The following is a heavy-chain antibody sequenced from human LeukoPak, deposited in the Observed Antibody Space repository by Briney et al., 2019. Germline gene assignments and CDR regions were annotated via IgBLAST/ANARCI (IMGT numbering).Heavy chain of an antibody. CDR2: IYDSGST. D-gene: IGHD6-13*01. CDR3: ARTSSSWL. J-gene: IGHJ4*02. V-gene: IGHV4-61*01. Sequence: PSETLSLTCTVSGGSISSDSYYWSWIRQPPGKGLEWIGCIYDSGSTDYNPSLKSRVTISVDTSKNQFSLKLTSVTAADTAMYYCARTSSSWLWGRGTLVTVSS. CDR1: GGSISSDSYY.